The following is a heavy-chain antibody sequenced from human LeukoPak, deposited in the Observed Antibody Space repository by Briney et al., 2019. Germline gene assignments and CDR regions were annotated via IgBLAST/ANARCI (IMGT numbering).Heavy chain of an antibody. Sequence: ASVKVSCTVSGYTLTELSMHWVQQAPGKGLEWMGGFDPEDGETIYAQKFQGRVTMTEDTSTDTAYMELSSLRSEDAAVYYCATITGIAVAGTGYYFDYWGQGTLVTVSS. J-gene: IGHJ4*02. V-gene: IGHV1-24*01. D-gene: IGHD6-19*01. CDR1: GYTLTELS. CDR3: ATITGIAVAGTGYYFDY. CDR2: FDPEDGET.